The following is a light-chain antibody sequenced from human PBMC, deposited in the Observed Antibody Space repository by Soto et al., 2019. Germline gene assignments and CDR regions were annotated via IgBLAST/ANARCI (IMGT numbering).Light chain of an antibody. CDR2: EVS. J-gene: IGLJ2*01. V-gene: IGLV2-14*01. Sequence: QSALTQPASVSGSPGQSITISCTGTSGDVGGYNYVSWYQQHPGKAPKLMIYEVSNRPSGVSNRFSGSKSGNTASLTISGLQAEDEADYYCSSYTSSSTLAVVFGGGTQLTVL. CDR1: SGDVGGYNY. CDR3: SSYTSSSTLAVV.